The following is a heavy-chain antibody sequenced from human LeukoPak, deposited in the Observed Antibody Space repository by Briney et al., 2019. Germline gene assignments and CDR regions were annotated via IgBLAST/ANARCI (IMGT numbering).Heavy chain of an antibody. J-gene: IGHJ6*03. V-gene: IGHV1-69*05. CDR1: GGTFSSYA. Sequence: SVKVSCKASGGTFSSYAISWLRQAPGQGLEWMGRIIPIFGTANYAQKFQGRVTITTDESTSTAYMELSNLRSEDTAVYYCARGGGHIAARDYYYYMDVWGKGTTVTVSS. CDR2: IIPIFGTA. CDR3: ARGGGHIAARDYYYYMDV. D-gene: IGHD6-6*01.